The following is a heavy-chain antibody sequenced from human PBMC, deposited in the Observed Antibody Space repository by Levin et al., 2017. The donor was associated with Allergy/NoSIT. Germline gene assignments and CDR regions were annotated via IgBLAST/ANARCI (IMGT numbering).Heavy chain of an antibody. CDR3: ARHTSSTSV. CDR2: IYPGDSDT. J-gene: IGHJ4*02. V-gene: IGHV5-51*01. CDR1: GYNFTNYW. Sequence: RGESLKISCKGSGYNFTNYWIAWVRQMPGKGLEWMGIIYPGDSDTKYSPSFQGQVTISADKSISTAYLQWSSVKASDTAMYYCARHTSSTSVWGQGTLVTVSS. D-gene: IGHD6-6*01.